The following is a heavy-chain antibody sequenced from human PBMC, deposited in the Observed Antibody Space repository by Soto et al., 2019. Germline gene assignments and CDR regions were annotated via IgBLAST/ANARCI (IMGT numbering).Heavy chain of an antibody. J-gene: IGHJ3*02. CDR3: ARAGLPQVRLILVWAFEI. V-gene: IGHV3-48*01. Sequence: EVQLVESGGGLVQPGGSLRLSCAASGFTFSSYSMNWVRQAPGKVLEWVSYISSSSSTIYYAASVNGRLTISRDNAKNSLYLQMNSLRAEEKAVYYCARAGLPQVRLILVWAFEIRGLGRMVPLSS. CDR2: ISSSSSTI. CDR1: GFTFSSYS. D-gene: IGHD1-26*01.